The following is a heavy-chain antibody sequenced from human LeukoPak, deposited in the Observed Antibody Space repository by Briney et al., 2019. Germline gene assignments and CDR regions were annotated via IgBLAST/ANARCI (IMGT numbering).Heavy chain of an antibody. V-gene: IGHV1-2*02. CDR1: GYTFTGYY. CDR2: INPNSGGT. CDR3: ARGEMTTVTTLYDY. D-gene: IGHD4-17*01. Sequence: GASVNVSCKASGYTFTGYYMHWVRQAPGQGLEWMGWINPNSGGTNYAQKFQGRVTMTRDTSISTAYMELSRLRSDDTAVYYCARGEMTTVTTLYDYWGQGTLVTVSS. J-gene: IGHJ4*02.